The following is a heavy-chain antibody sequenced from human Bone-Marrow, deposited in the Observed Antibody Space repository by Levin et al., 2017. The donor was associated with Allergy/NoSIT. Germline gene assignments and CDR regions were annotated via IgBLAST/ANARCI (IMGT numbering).Heavy chain of an antibody. J-gene: IGHJ4*02. CDR3: AKGRSDYYDSSGVDY. CDR1: GFTFDDYA. V-gene: IGHV3-9*01. CDR2: ISWNSGSI. Sequence: GGSLRLSCAASGFTFDDYAMHWVRQAPGKGLEWVSGISWNSGSIGYADSVKGRFTISRDNAKNSLYLQMNSLRAEDTALYYCAKGRSDYYDSSGVDYWGQGTLVTVSS. D-gene: IGHD3-22*01.